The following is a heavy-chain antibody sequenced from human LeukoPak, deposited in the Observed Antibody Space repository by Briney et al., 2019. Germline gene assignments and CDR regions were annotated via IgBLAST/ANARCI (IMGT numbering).Heavy chain of an antibody. Sequence: SQTLSLTCSVSGGSISSGGYYWSWIRQHPGKGLEWIGCSYYRGRTYYNPSLRSRLTISLDTSQNQLSLEVRSVTAADTAVYYCAREGYCSTTSYCYFDSWGQGTLVTVSS. D-gene: IGHD2-2*01. J-gene: IGHJ4*02. CDR3: AREGYCSTTSYCYFDS. CDR2: SYYRGRT. V-gene: IGHV4-31*03. CDR1: GGSISSGGYY.